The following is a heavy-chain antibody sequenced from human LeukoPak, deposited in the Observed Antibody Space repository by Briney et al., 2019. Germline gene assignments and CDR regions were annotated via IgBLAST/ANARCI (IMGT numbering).Heavy chain of an antibody. D-gene: IGHD3-22*01. Sequence: ASVKVSCKPSGYTFIDHYLHWLRQAPGQGLESLGWIDPDTGDTHYPQKFQGRVTMTRDTSSSTAYMELNRLRSDDTAVYYCARAGHNSNSGGYDFWGLGTLVTVSS. CDR3: ARAGHNSNSGGYDF. V-gene: IGHV1-2*02. J-gene: IGHJ4*02. CDR1: GYTFIDHY. CDR2: IDPDTGDT.